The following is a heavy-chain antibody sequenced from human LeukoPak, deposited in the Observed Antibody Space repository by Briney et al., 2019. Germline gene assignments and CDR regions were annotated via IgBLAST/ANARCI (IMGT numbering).Heavy chain of an antibody. CDR1: GFTFSNYW. D-gene: IGHD1-26*01. CDR3: ARYLNSGPEDF. J-gene: IGHJ4*02. V-gene: IGHV3-7*01. CDR2: IKYDGREK. Sequence: PGGSLRLSCAATGFTFSNYWMSWFREAPGKGLKWVANIKYDGREKQYVDSVKGRFTISRDNAKNSLFLQMNSLRAEDTAVYYCARYLNSGPEDFWGQGTLVTVSS.